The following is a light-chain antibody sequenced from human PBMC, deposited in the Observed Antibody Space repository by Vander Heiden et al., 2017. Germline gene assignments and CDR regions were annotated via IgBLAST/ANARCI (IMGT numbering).Light chain of an antibody. CDR2: DVS. Sequence: QSAPTPPVSVSGSPGQSITISCTGTSSDVGGYNYVSWYQQRPGKAPKLMIYDVSNRPSGVSNRFSGSKSGNTASLTISGLQAEDEADYYCSSYTSSSTYVFGTGTKVTVL. J-gene: IGLJ1*01. V-gene: IGLV2-14*03. CDR3: SSYTSSSTYV. CDR1: SSDVGGYNY.